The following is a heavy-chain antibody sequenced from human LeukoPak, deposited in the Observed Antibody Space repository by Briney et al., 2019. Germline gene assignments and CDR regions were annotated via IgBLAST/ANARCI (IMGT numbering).Heavy chain of an antibody. CDR3: ATDEAATGRLDY. CDR2: IDSDGSST. CDR1: GFNFRNYW. D-gene: IGHD1-1*01. Sequence: GGSLRLSCAASGFNFRNYWMHWVRQAPGKGLVWVSRIDSDGSSTSYADSVKGRFTISRDNAENTLYLQINSLRAEDTAVYYCATDEAATGRLDYWGQGTLVTDSS. V-gene: IGHV3-74*01. J-gene: IGHJ4*02.